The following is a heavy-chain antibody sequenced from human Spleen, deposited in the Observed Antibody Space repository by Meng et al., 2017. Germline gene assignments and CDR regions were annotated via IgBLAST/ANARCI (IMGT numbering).Heavy chain of an antibody. CDR3: ARNGAYCLEY. D-gene: IGHD2-21*01. V-gene: IGHV4-4*02. J-gene: IGHJ4*02. CDR2: IEHSEGP. Sequence: QVPLAAPGPGLVSASGTLSPTCAVSGYSSSRGHWWSWVRQSPGKGLQWIGEIEHSEGPNYNPSLKSRVTISVDTSKNQISLELTSVTAADTAVYYCARNGAYCLEYWGQGSLVTVSS. CDR1: GYSSSRGHW.